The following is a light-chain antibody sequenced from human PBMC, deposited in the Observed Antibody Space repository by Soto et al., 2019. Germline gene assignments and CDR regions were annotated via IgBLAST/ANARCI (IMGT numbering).Light chain of an antibody. V-gene: IGKV2-24*01. J-gene: IGKJ1*01. CDR2: KIS. CDR3: MQATQPPWT. Sequence: DVVMTQTPLSSPVTLGQPASISCRSSQSLVHSDGNTYLSWYQQRPGQPPRILIHKISMSFSGVTYRFIGSGSGTDFTLKSSRVEAEDVGVYYCMQATQPPWTFGQGTKVEIK. CDR1: QSLVHSDGNTY.